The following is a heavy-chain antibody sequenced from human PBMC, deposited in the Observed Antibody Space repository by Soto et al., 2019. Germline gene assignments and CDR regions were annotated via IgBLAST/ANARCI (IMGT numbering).Heavy chain of an antibody. J-gene: IGHJ4*02. V-gene: IGHV6-1*01. Sequence: SQTLSLPCAISGDSVSSNSAAWNWIRQSPSRGLEWLGRTYYRSKWYNDYAVSVKSRITINPDTSKNQFSLQLNSVTPEDTAVYYCARGCAARPLASFDYWGQGTLVTVS. CDR3: ARGCAARPLASFDY. CDR2: TYYRSKWYN. CDR1: GDSVSSNSAA. D-gene: IGHD6-6*01.